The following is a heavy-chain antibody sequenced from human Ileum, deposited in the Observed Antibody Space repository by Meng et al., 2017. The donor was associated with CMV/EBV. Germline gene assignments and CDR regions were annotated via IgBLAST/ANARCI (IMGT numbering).Heavy chain of an antibody. V-gene: IGHV3-74*01. D-gene: IGHD3/OR15-3a*01. Sequence: SCAASGFTFSSYWMHWVRQGPGKGLVWVSHINGDGSSTTYADSVKGRFTISRDNAKNTLYVQMNSLRAEDTAVYYCAGVGGLFGPDYWGQGTLVTVSS. CDR3: AGVGGLFGPDY. CDR2: INGDGSST. CDR1: GFTFSSYW. J-gene: IGHJ4*02.